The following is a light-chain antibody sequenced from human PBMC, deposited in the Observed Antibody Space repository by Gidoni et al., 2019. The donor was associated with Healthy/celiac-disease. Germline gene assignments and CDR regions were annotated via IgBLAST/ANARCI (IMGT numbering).Light chain of an antibody. Sequence: SYELTQPPSVSVSPGQTARITCSGDALPKQYAYWYQPKPGQAPVLVIYKDSERPSGIPERFSGSSSGTTVTLTISGVQAEDEADYYCQSADSSGTHGVFGGGTKLTVL. CDR3: QSADSSGTHGV. CDR1: ALPKQY. J-gene: IGLJ3*02. V-gene: IGLV3-25*03. CDR2: KDS.